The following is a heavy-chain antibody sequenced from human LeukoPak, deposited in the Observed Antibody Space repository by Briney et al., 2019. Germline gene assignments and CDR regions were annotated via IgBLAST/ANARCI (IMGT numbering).Heavy chain of an antibody. CDR2: ISGSGGNT. J-gene: IGHJ3*02. Sequence: PGGSLRLSCGASGFTFGSYAMTWVRQAPGKGLEWVSAISGSGGNTYYADSVKGRFTISRDNSKNTLYLQMNSLRAEDTAVYYCARALTMTDTHAFDIWGQGTMVTVSS. CDR1: GFTFGSYA. D-gene: IGHD3-22*01. CDR3: ARALTMTDTHAFDI. V-gene: IGHV3-23*01.